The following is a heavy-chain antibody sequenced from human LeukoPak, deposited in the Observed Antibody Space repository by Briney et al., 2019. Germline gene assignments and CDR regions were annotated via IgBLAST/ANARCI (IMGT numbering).Heavy chain of an antibody. CDR3: AHGSMYQLDY. CDR2: INSDGRIT. V-gene: IGHV3-74*01. D-gene: IGHD2-2*01. J-gene: IGHJ4*02. CDR1: GFTFSDYW. Sequence: PGGSLRLSCAASGFTFSDYWMHWVRQAPGKGLVGVSRINSDGRITSYADSVRGRFTTSRDNAKNTLFLQINSLRAEDTAVYYCAHGSMYQLDYWGQGTLVTVSS.